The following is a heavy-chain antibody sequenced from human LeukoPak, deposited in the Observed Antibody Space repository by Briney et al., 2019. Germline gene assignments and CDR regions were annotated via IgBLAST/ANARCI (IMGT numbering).Heavy chain of an antibody. V-gene: IGHV3-11*01. CDR3: ARDTGSSYGFPDAFDI. D-gene: IGHD5-18*01. CDR1: GFTFSDYY. CDR2: ISSSGSII. Sequence: PGGSLRLSCAASGFTFSDYYMSWIRQAPEKGLEWVSYISSSGSIIYYADSVKGRFTISRDNAKNSLYLQMNSLRAEDTAVYYCARDTGSSYGFPDAFDIWGQGTVVTVSS. J-gene: IGHJ3*02.